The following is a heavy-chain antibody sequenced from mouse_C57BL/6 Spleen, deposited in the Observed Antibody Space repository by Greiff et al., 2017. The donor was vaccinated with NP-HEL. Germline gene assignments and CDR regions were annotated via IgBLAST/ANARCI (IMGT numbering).Heavy chain of an antibody. V-gene: IGHV1-54*01. CDR1: GYAFPNYL. CDR3: ASYYYGSSWDV. CDR2: INPGSGGT. Sequence: QVQLQQSGAELVRPGTSVKVSCKASGYAFPNYLIEWVKQRPGQGLEWIGVINPGSGGTNYNEKFKGKATLTADKSSSTAYMQLSSLTAEDSAVYFCASYYYGSSWDVWGTGTTVTVSS. J-gene: IGHJ1*03. D-gene: IGHD1-1*01.